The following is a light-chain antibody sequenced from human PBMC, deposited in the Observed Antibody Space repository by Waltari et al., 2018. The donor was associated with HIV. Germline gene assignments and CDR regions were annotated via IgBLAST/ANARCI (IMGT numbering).Light chain of an antibody. CDR1: HANIERNA. CDR2: SNN. Sequence: QSVLTQPPSTSGTPGQRVTISCSASHANIERNAVNWYRQLPGTAPKLVIYSNNQRMPGVPDRFTGSKSGTSASLAISGLQSEDEAVYYCAAWDDSLTGNVIFGGGTKLTVL. J-gene: IGLJ2*01. CDR3: AAWDDSLTGNVI. V-gene: IGLV1-44*01.